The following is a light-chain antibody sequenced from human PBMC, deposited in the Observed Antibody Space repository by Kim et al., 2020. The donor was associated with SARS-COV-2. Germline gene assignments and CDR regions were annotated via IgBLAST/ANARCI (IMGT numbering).Light chain of an antibody. CDR1: QSVSSDY. J-gene: IGKJ4*01. CDR2: GAS. Sequence: PGESATLSCRASQSVSSDYIAWYQQKPGQAPRFVLYGASNRATGIPDRFSGTGSGTDFTLTISRLEPEDFAVYYCQQYNTSPPTFGGGTKVDIK. CDR3: QQYNTSPPT. V-gene: IGKV3-20*01.